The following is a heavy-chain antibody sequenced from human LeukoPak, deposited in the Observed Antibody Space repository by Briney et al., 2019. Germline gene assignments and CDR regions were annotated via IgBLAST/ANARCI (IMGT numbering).Heavy chain of an antibody. J-gene: IGHJ3*01. D-gene: IGHD1-1*01. CDR1: GFTFSSYW. CDR3: GRVPRTTHAFDV. Sequence: GGSLRLSCAASGFTFSSYWMHWVRQAPGKGLEWVSYISNGGLSIYYADSVKGRFTISRDNAKNSLYLQMNSLRAEDTAVYYCGRVPRTTHAFDVWGQGTMVTVSS. V-gene: IGHV3-48*04. CDR2: ISNGGLSI.